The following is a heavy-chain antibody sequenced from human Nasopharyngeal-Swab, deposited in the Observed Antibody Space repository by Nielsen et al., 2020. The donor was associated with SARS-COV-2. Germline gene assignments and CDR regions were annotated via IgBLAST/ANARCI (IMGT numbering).Heavy chain of an antibody. J-gene: IGHJ3*02. V-gene: IGHV2-70*04. CDR3: ARTSTLTTYSSGWNDAFDI. D-gene: IGHD6-19*01. CDR2: IDWDDDK. Sequence: RQAPGKALEWPARIDWDDDKFYSTSLKTRLTISKDTSKNQVVLTMTNMDPVDTATYYCARTSTLTTYSSGWNDAFDIWGQGTMVTVSS.